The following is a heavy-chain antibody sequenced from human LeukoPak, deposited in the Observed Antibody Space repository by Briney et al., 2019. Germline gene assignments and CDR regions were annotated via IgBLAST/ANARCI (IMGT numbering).Heavy chain of an antibody. V-gene: IGHV3-23*01. D-gene: IGHD6-13*01. Sequence: GGSLRLSCAASGFTFSSYAMSWVRQAPGKGLEWVSTISATGGSIYYADSVRGRLTISRDNSKNTVYLQMNSLRAEDTAVFYCVKGSNTYSSTSYRYFDLWGRGTLVTVSS. CDR1: GFTFSSYA. CDR3: VKGSNTYSSTSYRYFDL. CDR2: ISATGGSI. J-gene: IGHJ2*01.